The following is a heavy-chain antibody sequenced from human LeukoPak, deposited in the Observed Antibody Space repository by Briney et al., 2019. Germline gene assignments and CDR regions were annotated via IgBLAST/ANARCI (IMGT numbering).Heavy chain of an antibody. CDR1: GGSLSSYY. CDR2: IYYSGST. J-gene: IGHJ3*02. CDR3: ARGNYYDSRTYYRAFDI. D-gene: IGHD3-22*01. V-gene: IGHV4-59*01. Sequence: PSETLSLTCTVSGGSLSSYYWSWIRQPPGKGLEWIGYIYYSGSTKYNPSLKSRVTISVDTSKNQFSLKLSSVTAADTAVYYCARGNYYDSRTYYRAFDIWGQGTMVTVSS.